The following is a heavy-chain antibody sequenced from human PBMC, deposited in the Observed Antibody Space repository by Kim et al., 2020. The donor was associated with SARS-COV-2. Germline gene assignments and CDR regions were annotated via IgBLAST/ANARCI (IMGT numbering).Heavy chain of an antibody. CDR3: VATVTTFHFDY. D-gene: IGHD4-17*01. J-gene: IGHJ4*02. Sequence: TNYAQKLQGRVTMTTDTPPSTAFMELRSLRSDDTAVYYCVATVTTFHFDYWGQGTLVTVSS. V-gene: IGHV1-18*01. CDR2: T.